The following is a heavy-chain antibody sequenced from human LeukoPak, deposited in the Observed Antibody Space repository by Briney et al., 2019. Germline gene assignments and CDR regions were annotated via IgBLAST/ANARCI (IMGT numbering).Heavy chain of an antibody. CDR1: GFTFSSHW. J-gene: IGHJ4*02. Sequence: GGSLRLSCAASGFTFSSHWMSWVRQAPGKGLEWVASIKQDESEKYYVDSVKGRFTISRDNAKNSLYLQMNSLRAEDTAVYYCARELWFGELPGGQGTLVTVSS. CDR3: ARELWFGELP. V-gene: IGHV3-7*03. CDR2: IKQDESEK. D-gene: IGHD3-10*01.